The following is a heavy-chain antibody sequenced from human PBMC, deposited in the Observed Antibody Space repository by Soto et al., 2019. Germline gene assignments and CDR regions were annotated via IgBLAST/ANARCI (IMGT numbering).Heavy chain of an antibody. J-gene: IGHJ4*02. CDR2: IIPIFGTA. Sequence: GASVKVSCKASGGTFSSYAISWVRQALGQGLEWMGGIIPIFGTANYAQKFQGRVTITADESTSTAYMELSSLRSEDTAVYYCARDRQYYFDYWGQGTMVTVYS. CDR1: GGTFSSYA. CDR3: ARDRQYYFDY. V-gene: IGHV1-69*13. D-gene: IGHD4-4*01.